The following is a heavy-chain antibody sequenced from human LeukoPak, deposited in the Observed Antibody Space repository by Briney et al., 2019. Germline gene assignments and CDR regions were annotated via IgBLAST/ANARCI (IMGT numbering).Heavy chain of an antibody. CDR3: AKKSLAVAGPSHFDY. Sequence: GGSLRLSCAASGFTFSSYSMNWVRQAPGKGLEWVSSISSSSSYIYYADSVKGRFTISRDNSKNTLYLQMNNLRAEDTAVYYCAKKSLAVAGPSHFDYWGQGTLVTVSS. D-gene: IGHD6-19*01. CDR2: ISSSSSYI. V-gene: IGHV3-21*04. J-gene: IGHJ4*02. CDR1: GFTFSSYS.